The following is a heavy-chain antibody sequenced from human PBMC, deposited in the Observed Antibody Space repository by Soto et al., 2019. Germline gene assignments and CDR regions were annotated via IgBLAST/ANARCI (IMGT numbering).Heavy chain of an antibody. J-gene: IGHJ5*02. D-gene: IGHD3-9*01. CDR3: ARGNDDILTGYSPPNWFDP. V-gene: IGHV3-21*01. CDR2: ISSSSSYI. Sequence: SCAASGFTFSSYSMNWFRQAPGKGLEWVSSISSSSSYIYYADSVKGRFTISRDNAKNSLYLQMNSLRAEDTAVYYCARGNDDILTGYSPPNWFDPWGQGTLVTVSS. CDR1: GFTFSSYS.